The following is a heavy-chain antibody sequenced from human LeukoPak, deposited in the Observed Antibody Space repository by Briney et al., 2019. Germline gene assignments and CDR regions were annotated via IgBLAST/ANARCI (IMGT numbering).Heavy chain of an antibody. CDR2: ISDSGSNT. J-gene: IGHJ4*02. V-gene: IGHV3-23*01. CDR3: AKRGSSPRKDFDY. D-gene: IGHD6-13*01. Sequence: GGSLRLSCEASGFTFSSDAMNWVRQAPGKGLEWVSLISDSGSNTFYADSVKGRFTTSRDNSKNTLYLQMNSLRAEDTAVYYCAKRGSSPRKDFDYWGQGTLVTVSS. CDR1: GFTFSSDA.